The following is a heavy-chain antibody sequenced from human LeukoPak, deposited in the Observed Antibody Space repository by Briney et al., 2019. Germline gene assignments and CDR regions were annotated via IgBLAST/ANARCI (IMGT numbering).Heavy chain of an antibody. Sequence: SETLSLTCSVSGGSIESYYWSWIRQPPGKGLEFIGYIAASGTTKHNPSLKSRVTLSMDTSKNQFSLKLRSVTAADTAVYYCASPIAAAGTFAFDIWGQGTMVTVSS. D-gene: IGHD6-13*01. CDR3: ASPIAAAGTFAFDI. CDR2: IAASGTT. J-gene: IGHJ3*02. V-gene: IGHV4-4*08. CDR1: GGSIESYY.